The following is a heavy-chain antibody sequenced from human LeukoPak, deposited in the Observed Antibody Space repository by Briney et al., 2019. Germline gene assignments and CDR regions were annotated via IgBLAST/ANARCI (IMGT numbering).Heavy chain of an antibody. D-gene: IGHD2-15*01. V-gene: IGHV3-33*08. J-gene: IGHJ3*02. CDR1: GFTFSSYW. CDR2: IWYDGSNK. CDR3: ARGAYCSGGRCPGAFDI. Sequence: GGSLRLSCAASGFTFSSYWMTWVRQAPGKGLEWVTIIWYDGSNKNYADSVEGRFTISRDNSKNTLYLQMNSLRAEDTAVYYCARGAYCSGGRCPGAFDIWGQGTMVTVSS.